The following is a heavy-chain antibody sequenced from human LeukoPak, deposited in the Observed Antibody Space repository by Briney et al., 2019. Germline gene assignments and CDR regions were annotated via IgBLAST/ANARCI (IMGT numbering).Heavy chain of an antibody. V-gene: IGHV3-21*01. CDR3: ARGGYGDYVDY. D-gene: IGHD4-17*01. J-gene: IGHJ4*02. Sequence: PGGSLRLSCAASGFTFSSYSMNWVRQAPGKGLEWVASISSSSSYIYYAGSVKGRFTISRDNAKNSLYLQMNSLRAEDTAVYYCARGGYGDYVDYWGQGTLVTVSS. CDR1: GFTFSSYS. CDR2: ISSSSSYI.